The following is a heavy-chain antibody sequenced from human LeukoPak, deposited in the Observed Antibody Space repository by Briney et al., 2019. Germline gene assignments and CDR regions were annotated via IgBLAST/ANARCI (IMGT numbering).Heavy chain of an antibody. Sequence: GGSLRLSCAASGFTFSSYSMNWVRQAPGKGLEWISYIRSNSDTIYYADSVKGRFTISRNNAENSLYLQMSSLRAEDTAVYYCARGPRYSGYDYFDYWGQGTLVTVSS. CDR3: ARGPRYSGYDYFDY. CDR2: IRSNSDTI. J-gene: IGHJ4*02. D-gene: IGHD5-12*01. V-gene: IGHV3-48*01. CDR1: GFTFSSYS.